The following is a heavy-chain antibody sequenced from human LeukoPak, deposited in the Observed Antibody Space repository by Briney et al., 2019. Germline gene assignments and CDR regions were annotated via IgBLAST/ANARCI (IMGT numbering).Heavy chain of an antibody. D-gene: IGHD3-3*01. J-gene: IGHJ4*02. Sequence: GGSLRLSCAASGFTFSSYAMHWVRQAPGKGLEWVANIEQDGSEQNYVDSVKGRFTVSRDNAKNSLYLQMNSLRVEDTAVYYCAGGSGWTTDYWGQGTLVTVSS. CDR3: AGGSGWTTDY. CDR1: GFTFSSYA. V-gene: IGHV3-7*04. CDR2: IEQDGSEQ.